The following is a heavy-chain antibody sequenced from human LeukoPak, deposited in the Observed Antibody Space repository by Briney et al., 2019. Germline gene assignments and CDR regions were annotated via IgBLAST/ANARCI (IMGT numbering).Heavy chain of an antibody. V-gene: IGHV3-23*01. CDR1: GFTFSSYY. CDR2: INERGDIT. D-gene: IGHD3-9*01. J-gene: IGHJ4*02. Sequence: GGSLRLSCAASGFTFSSYYMNWVRQAPGNGLELVSAINERGDITKYADSVKGRFTISRDNSKNTLYLQMNSLRAEDTAVYYCARGDDISPGRVLDYWGRGTLVTVSS. CDR3: ARGDDISPGRVLDY.